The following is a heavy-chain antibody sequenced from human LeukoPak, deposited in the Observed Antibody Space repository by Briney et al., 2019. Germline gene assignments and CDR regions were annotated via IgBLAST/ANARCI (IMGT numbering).Heavy chain of an antibody. CDR2: IYYSGST. J-gene: IGHJ4*02. CDR1: GGSISSYY. D-gene: IGHD6-19*01. Sequence: PSETLSLTCTVSGGSISSYYWSWIRQPPGKGLEWIGYIYYSGSTNYNPSLKSRATISVDTSKNQFSLKLSSVTAADTAVYYCARERIAVAGGYYFDYWGQGTLVTVSS. CDR3: ARERIAVAGGYYFDY. V-gene: IGHV4-59*01.